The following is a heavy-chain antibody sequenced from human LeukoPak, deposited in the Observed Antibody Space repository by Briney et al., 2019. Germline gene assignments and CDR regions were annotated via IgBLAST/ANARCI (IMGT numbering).Heavy chain of an antibody. Sequence: GGSLRLSCAASGFTFSSYSMNWVRQAPGKGLEWVSYISSSSTIYYADSVKGRFTISRDNAKNSLYLQMNSLRAEDTAVYYCARDRGQLVEDDAFDIWGQGTMVTVSS. CDR2: ISSSSTI. V-gene: IGHV3-48*01. CDR3: ARDRGQLVEDDAFDI. D-gene: IGHD6-6*01. J-gene: IGHJ3*02. CDR1: GFTFSSYS.